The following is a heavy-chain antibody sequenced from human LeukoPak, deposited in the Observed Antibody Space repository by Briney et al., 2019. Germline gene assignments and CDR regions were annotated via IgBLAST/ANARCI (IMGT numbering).Heavy chain of an antibody. CDR2: ISWNSGSI. J-gene: IGHJ4*02. D-gene: IGHD6-19*01. CDR1: GFTFSSYE. V-gene: IGHV3-9*01. Sequence: GGSLRLSCAASGFTFSSYEMNWVRQAPGKGLEWVSGISWNSGSIGYADSVKGRLTISRDNAKNSLYLQMNSLRAEDTALYYCAKVHSSGWYYFDYWGQGTLVTVSS. CDR3: AKVHSSGWYYFDY.